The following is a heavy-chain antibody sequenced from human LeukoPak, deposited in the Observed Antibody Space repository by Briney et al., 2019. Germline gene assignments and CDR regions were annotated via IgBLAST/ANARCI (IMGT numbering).Heavy chain of an antibody. CDR1: GGSISSSSYY. Sequence: PSETLSLTCTVSGGSISSSSYYWGWIRQPPGKGLEWIGSIYYSGSTYYNPSLKSRVTISVDTSKNQFSLKLSSVTAADTAVYYCARDNPELYYYGSGSFPHYYYYMDVWGKGATVTVSS. V-gene: IGHV4-39*07. CDR3: ARDNPELYYYGSGSFPHYYYYMDV. D-gene: IGHD3-10*01. J-gene: IGHJ6*03. CDR2: IYYSGST.